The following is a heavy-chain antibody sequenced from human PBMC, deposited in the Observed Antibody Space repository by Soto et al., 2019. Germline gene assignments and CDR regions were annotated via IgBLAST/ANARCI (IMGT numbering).Heavy chain of an antibody. CDR2: ISGSGGST. CDR1: GFTFSSYA. D-gene: IGHD2-2*01. V-gene: IGHV3-23*01. CDR3: AKSMAYSAVPAAARGVAFDI. Sequence: GGSLRLSCAASGFTFSSYAMSWVRQAPGKGLEWVSAISGSGGSTYYADSVKGRFTISRDNSKNTLYLQMNSLRAEDTAVYYCAKSMAYSAVPAAARGVAFDIWGQGTMVTVSS. J-gene: IGHJ3*02.